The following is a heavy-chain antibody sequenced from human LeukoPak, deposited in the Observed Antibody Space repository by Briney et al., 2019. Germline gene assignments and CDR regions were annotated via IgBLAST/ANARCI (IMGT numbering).Heavy chain of an antibody. V-gene: IGHV3-23*01. D-gene: IGHD6-6*01. Sequence: PGGSLRLSCAASGFTFSSYWMSWVRQAPGKGLEWVSAISGSGGSTYYADSVKGRFTISRDNSKNTLYLQMNSLRAEDTAVYYCAKPRVFTKQLGGNWVSAFDIWGQGTMVTVSS. CDR1: GFTFSSYW. J-gene: IGHJ3*02. CDR2: ISGSGGST. CDR3: AKPRVFTKQLGGNWVSAFDI.